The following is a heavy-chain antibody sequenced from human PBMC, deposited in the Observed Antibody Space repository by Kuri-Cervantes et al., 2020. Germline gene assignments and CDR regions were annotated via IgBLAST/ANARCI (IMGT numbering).Heavy chain of an antibody. CDR1: GYSISSGYY. CDR2: IYHSGST. CDR3: ADSSSPSN. D-gene: IGHD6-13*01. J-gene: IGHJ4*02. V-gene: IGHV4-38-2*01. Sequence: SQTLSLTCAASGYSISSGYYWGWIRQPPGKGLEWIGSIYHSGSTYYNPSLKSRVTISVGTPKNQFSLKLSSVTAADTAVYYCADSSSPSNWGQGTLVTVSS.